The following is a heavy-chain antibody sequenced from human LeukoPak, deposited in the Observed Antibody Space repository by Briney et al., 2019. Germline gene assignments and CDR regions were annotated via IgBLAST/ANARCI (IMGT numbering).Heavy chain of an antibody. CDR2: IYYSGST. J-gene: IGHJ4*02. D-gene: IGHD3-22*01. CDR3: ARGSDDSSGYFLYYFDY. Sequence: SETLSLTCTVSGGSISSGGYYWSWIRQHPGKGLEWIGYIYYSGSTYYNPSLKSRVTISVDTSKNQFPLKLSSVTAADTAVYYCARGSDDSSGYFLYYFDYWGQGTLVTVSS. V-gene: IGHV4-31*03. CDR1: GGSISSGGYY.